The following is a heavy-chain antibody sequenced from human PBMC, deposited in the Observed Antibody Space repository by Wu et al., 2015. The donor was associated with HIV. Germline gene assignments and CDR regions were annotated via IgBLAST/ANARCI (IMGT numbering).Heavy chain of an antibody. CDR3: ASDFGYYSGSVY. CDR1: GYTFSDYY. J-gene: IGHJ4*02. D-gene: IGHD6-19*01. V-gene: IGHV1-2*02. CDR2: INPHNGAT. Sequence: QVQLVQSGAEVKKPGASVNVSCKTSGYTFSDYYINWVRQAPGQGLEWVGWINPHNGATKYAQKFQGRVTLTRDTSLNTAYMELSSLRSEDTAVYYCASDFGYYSGSVYWGQGTLVTVSS.